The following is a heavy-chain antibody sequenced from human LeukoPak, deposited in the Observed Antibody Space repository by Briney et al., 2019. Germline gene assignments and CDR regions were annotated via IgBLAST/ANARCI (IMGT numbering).Heavy chain of an antibody. V-gene: IGHV3-30*02. CDR2: IRYDGSNK. J-gene: IGHJ4*02. CDR3: ARTGGKYSSSWYFDY. Sequence: GGSLRLSCAASGFTFSSYGMHWVRQAPGKGLEWVAFIRYDGSNKYYADSVKGRFTISRDNSKNTLYLQMNSLRAEDTAVYYCARTGGKYSSSWYFDYWGQGTLVTVSS. CDR1: GFTFSSYG. D-gene: IGHD6-13*01.